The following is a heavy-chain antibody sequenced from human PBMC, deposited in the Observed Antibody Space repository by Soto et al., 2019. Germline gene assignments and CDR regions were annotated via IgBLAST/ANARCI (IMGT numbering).Heavy chain of an antibody. J-gene: IGHJ4*02. D-gene: IGHD6-19*01. Sequence: QVQLVESGGGVVQPGRSLRLSCAASGFTVSSYAMHWVRQAPGKGLEWVAVISYDGSNKYYADSVKGRFTISRDNSKNTLYLQMNSLRVEDTAVYYCARDREGGWLLISHYFDYWGQGTLVTVSA. CDR2: ISYDGSNK. CDR1: GFTVSSYA. V-gene: IGHV3-30-3*01. CDR3: ARDREGGWLLISHYFDY.